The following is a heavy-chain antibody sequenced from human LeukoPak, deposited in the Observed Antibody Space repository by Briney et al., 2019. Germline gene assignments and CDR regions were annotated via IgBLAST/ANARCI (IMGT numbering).Heavy chain of an antibody. CDR3: AASRNYDFWSGSDY. J-gene: IGHJ4*02. D-gene: IGHD3-3*01. Sequence: ASVKVSCKASGYTFTSYYINWVRQATGQGLEWMGWMNPNSGNTGYAQKFQGRVTMTRNTSISTAYMELSSLRSEDTAVYYCAASRNYDFWSGSDYWGQGTLVTVSS. V-gene: IGHV1-8*01. CDR1: GYTFTSYY. CDR2: MNPNSGNT.